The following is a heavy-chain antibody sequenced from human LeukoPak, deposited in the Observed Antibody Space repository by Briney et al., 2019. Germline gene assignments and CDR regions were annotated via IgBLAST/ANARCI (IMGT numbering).Heavy chain of an antibody. CDR1: GGTFSIYA. Sequence: ASVKVSCKASGGTFSIYAISWVRQAPGHGLEWMGEIIPIFGTANYAQKFQGRVTITADESTSTAYMELSSLRSEDTAVYYCARGYSGSYYDVGYWGQGTLVTVSS. J-gene: IGHJ4*02. CDR3: ARGYSGSYYDVGY. V-gene: IGHV1-69*13. D-gene: IGHD1-26*01. CDR2: IIPIFGTA.